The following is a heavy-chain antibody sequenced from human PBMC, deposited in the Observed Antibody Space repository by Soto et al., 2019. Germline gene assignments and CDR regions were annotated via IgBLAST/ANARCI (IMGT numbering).Heavy chain of an antibody. D-gene: IGHD2-8*01. CDR1: GYSFTDYH. CDR3: ARGHSTDCSNGVCSFFYNHEMDV. J-gene: IGHJ6*02. V-gene: IGHV1-2*04. Sequence: ASVKVSCKASGYSFTDYHIHWVRQAPGQGLEWLGRINPNSGGTSTAQKFQGWVTMTRDRSISTVYMELTRLRSDDTAVYFCARGHSTDCSNGVCSFFYNHEMDVWGQGTTVTFSS. CDR2: INPNSGGT.